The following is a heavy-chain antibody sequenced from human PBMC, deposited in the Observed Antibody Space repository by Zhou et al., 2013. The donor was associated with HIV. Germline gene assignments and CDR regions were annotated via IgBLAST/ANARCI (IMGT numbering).Heavy chain of an antibody. V-gene: IGHV1-69*11. CDR1: GGTFSGYS. CDR3: ARAGYSSSTRYRYWYFDL. D-gene: IGHD6-6*01. Sequence: QVQLVQSGAEVKKPGSSVKVSCKTSGGTFSGYSFSWVRQAPGQGLEWMGRVIPILRRTDYAQKFEGRATITADESTRTTYMELRSLNFEDTAVYYCARAGYSSSTRYRYWYFDLWGRGTLVTVSS. CDR2: VIPILRRT. J-gene: IGHJ2*01.